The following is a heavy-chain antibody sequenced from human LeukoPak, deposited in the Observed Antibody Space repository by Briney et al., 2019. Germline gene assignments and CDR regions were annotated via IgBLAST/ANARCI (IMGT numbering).Heavy chain of an antibody. Sequence: GRSLRLSCSASGFTFSSYAMHSVRQAPGKGLEYVSAISSNGGSTYYADSVKGRFTISRDNSKNTLYLQMSSLRAEDAAVYYCVSLAVAGRFYYYYGMDVWGKGTTVTVSS. CDR1: GFTFSSYA. J-gene: IGHJ6*04. CDR2: ISSNGGST. D-gene: IGHD6-19*01. CDR3: VSLAVAGRFYYYYGMDV. V-gene: IGHV3-64D*06.